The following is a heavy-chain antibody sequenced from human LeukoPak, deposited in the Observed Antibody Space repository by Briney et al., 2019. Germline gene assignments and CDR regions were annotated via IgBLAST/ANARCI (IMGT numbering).Heavy chain of an antibody. J-gene: IGHJ3*02. Sequence: SETLSLTCTVSGGSISNYYWNWIRQPPGKGLEWIGYIYYTGSPTSHPSLKGRVHISVDTSKNQFSLQLSSVTAADTAVYYCARQLATKGEWAFDSWGQGTMVTASS. V-gene: IGHV4-59*08. CDR2: IYYTGSP. CDR3: ARQLATKGEWAFDS. CDR1: GGSISNYY. D-gene: IGHD5-12*01.